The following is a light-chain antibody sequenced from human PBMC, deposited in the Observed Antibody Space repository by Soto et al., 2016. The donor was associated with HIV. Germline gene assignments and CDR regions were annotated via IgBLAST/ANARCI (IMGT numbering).Light chain of an antibody. V-gene: IGLV3-21*03. CDR2: DDS. CDR1: NIGTKG. Sequence: YELTQPPSVSVAPGKTARITCGGNNIGTKGVHWYQQKPGQAPVLVVYDDSDRPSGIPERFSGSNSGNTATLTISRVEAGDEADYFCQVWDNGSDHGDVIFGGGTKLTVL. J-gene: IGLJ2*01. CDR3: QVWDNGSDHGDVI.